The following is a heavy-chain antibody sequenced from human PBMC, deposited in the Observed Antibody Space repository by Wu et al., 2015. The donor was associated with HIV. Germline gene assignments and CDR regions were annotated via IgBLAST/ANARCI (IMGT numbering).Heavy chain of an antibody. J-gene: IGHJ4*02. CDR1: GDTLTNFA. D-gene: IGHD5-12*01. V-gene: IGHV1-69*13. CDR3: ASSGFDSPGGNSDY. CDR2: ILPMFGTT. Sequence: HLVQSGAEVKKPGSSVKVSCKASGDTLTNFAISWVRQAPGQGPEWMGRILPMFGTTHYAQMFQGRITITADELTRIVYLQLNRLTSGDTAVYYCASSGFDSPGGNSDYWGQGTLVTVSS.